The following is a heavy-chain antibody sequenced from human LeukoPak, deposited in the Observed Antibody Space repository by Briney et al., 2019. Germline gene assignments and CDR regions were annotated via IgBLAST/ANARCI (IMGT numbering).Heavy chain of an antibody. V-gene: IGHV4-4*07. D-gene: IGHD4-23*01. Sequence: NPSETLSLTCTVSGGSISSYYWSWIRQPAGKGREWIGRIYSRGSTNSNPSLKSRVTISLDTSKNQFTLKLTSVTAADTAVYYCARDRTVVTPHLYYYMDVWGKGTTVTVSS. CDR1: GGSISSYY. CDR3: ARDRTVVTPHLYYYMDV. J-gene: IGHJ6*03. CDR2: IYSRGST.